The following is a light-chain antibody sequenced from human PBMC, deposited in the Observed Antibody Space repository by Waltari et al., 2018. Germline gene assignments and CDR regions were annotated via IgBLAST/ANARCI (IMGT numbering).Light chain of an antibody. CDR1: TSDVGKYNL. J-gene: IGLJ3*02. Sequence: QSALTQTATVSGSPGQSITISCTGTTSDVGKYNLVSWYQQHPGKAPTLIIYDVNKRPSAVSNRFSGSKSGNTASLTISGLQAADEAYYYCCSYAGSAISVFGGGTKVTVL. CDR3: CSYAGSAISV. CDR2: DVN. V-gene: IGLV2-23*02.